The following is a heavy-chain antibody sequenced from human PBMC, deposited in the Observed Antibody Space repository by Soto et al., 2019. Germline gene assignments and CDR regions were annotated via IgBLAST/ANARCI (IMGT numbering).Heavy chain of an antibody. Sequence: PGGSLRLSCAASGFTFSIYSMNWVRQAPGKGLEWISYISTSGTTLFSADSVKGRFTISRDNARNSLYLQMNSLRADDTAVYYCARDENYQLDYWGQGALVTVSS. D-gene: IGHD1-7*01. CDR2: ISTSGTTL. V-gene: IGHV3-48*01. CDR1: GFTFSIYS. J-gene: IGHJ4*02. CDR3: ARDENYQLDY.